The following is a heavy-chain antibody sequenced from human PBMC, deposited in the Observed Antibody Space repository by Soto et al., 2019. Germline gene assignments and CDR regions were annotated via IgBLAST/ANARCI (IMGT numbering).Heavy chain of an antibody. CDR2: MDPNSGST. CDR3: ARERKFDFWRKGLDV. D-gene: IGHD3-3*01. V-gene: IGHV1-8*01. J-gene: IGHJ6*02. Sequence: GASVKVSCKASGYTFTSYDINWVRQAPGQGLEWLGWMDPNSGSTGYAQNFQGRVTMTRNISINTAHMELSSLRSEDTAVYYCARERKFDFWRKGLDVWGQGTKVTLSS. CDR1: GYTFTSYD.